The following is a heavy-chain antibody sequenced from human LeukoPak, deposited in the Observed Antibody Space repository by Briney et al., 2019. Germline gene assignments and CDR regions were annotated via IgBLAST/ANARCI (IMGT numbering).Heavy chain of an antibody. D-gene: IGHD3-10*01. V-gene: IGHV4-39*01. CDR3: ARGLGGAHNWFDP. J-gene: IGHJ5*02. CDR2: IYYSGST. CDR1: GGSFRSSSYY. Sequence: SETLSPTCTVSGGSFRSSSYYWGWIRQTPGKGLEWIGCIYYSGSTYYNPSLKSRVTISVDTSENQFSLKLSSVTAADTAVYYCARGLGGAHNWFDPWGQGTLVTVSS.